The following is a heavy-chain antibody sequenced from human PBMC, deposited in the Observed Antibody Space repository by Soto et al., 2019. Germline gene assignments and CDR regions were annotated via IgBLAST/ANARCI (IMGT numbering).Heavy chain of an antibody. CDR1: GFSLSANGVG. CDR2: IYWNDGT. Sequence: SGPTLVNPTQTLTLTCAFSGFSLSANGVGVGWIRQPPGGALEWLAIIYWNDGTSIRPTLQSRLSISKDTSKNQVVLSLTNMDPRDAGTYYCASNISGSYWKFDPWGPGDQVTVSS. D-gene: IGHD3-22*01. J-gene: IGHJ5*02. CDR3: ASNISGSYWKFDP. V-gene: IGHV2-5*01.